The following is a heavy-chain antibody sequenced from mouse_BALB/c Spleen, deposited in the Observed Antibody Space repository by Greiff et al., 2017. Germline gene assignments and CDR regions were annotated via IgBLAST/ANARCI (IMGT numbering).Heavy chain of an antibody. CDR1: GFTFSSYG. Sequence: EVMLVESGGDLVKPGGSLKLSCAASGFTFSSYGMSWVRQTPDKRLEWVATISSGGSYTYYPDSVKGRFTISRDNAKNTLYLQMSSLKSEDTAMYYCAREDRYAAMDYWGQGTSVTVSS. CDR3: AREDRYAAMDY. J-gene: IGHJ4*01. CDR2: ISSGGSYT. D-gene: IGHD2-14*01. V-gene: IGHV5-6*01.